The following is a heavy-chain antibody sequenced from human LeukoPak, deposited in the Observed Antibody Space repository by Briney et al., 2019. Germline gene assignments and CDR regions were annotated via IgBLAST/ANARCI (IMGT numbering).Heavy chain of an antibody. CDR1: GFTFSSYA. Sequence: PGGSLRLSCAASGFTFSSYAMHWVRQAPGKGLEWVAVISYDGSNKYYAVSVKGRFTISRDNSKNTLYLQMNSLRAEDTAVYYCARYGGNSGGIDYWGQGTLVTVSS. V-gene: IGHV3-30-3*01. CDR2: ISYDGSNK. CDR3: ARYGGNSGGIDY. J-gene: IGHJ4*02. D-gene: IGHD4-23*01.